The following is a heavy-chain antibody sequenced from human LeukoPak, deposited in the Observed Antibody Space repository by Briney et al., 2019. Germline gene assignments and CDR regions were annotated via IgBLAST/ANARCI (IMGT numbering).Heavy chain of an antibody. Sequence: GRSLRLSCAASGFTFSSYGMHWVRQAPGKGLEWVAFIRYDGSNKYYADSVKGRFTISRDNSKNTLYLQMNSLRAEDTAVYYCAKDLMIVPRAWFDPWGQGTLVTVSS. V-gene: IGHV3-30*02. J-gene: IGHJ5*02. CDR3: AKDLMIVPRAWFDP. CDR2: IRYDGSNK. D-gene: IGHD3-22*01. CDR1: GFTFSSYG.